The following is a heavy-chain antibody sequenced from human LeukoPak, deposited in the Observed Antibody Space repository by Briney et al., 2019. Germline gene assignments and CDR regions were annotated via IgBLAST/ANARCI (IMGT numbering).Heavy chain of an antibody. D-gene: IGHD6-13*01. J-gene: IGHJ4*02. CDR3: ARTSFQVAALANFDY. V-gene: IGHV4-59*08. CDR1: GGSISSYY. Sequence: KSSETLSLTCTVSGGSISSYYWSWIRQPPGKGLEWIGYIYYSGSTNYNPSLKSRVTISVDTSKNQFSLKLSSVTAADTAVYYCARTSFQVAALANFDYWGQGTLVTVSS. CDR2: IYYSGST.